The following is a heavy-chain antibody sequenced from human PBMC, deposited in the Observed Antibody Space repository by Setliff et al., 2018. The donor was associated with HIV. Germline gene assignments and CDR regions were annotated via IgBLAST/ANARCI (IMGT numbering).Heavy chain of an antibody. D-gene: IGHD3-22*01. CDR1: GGSISSDY. CDR2: IYYSRST. J-gene: IGHJ6*02. V-gene: IGHV4-59*01. CDR3: ARSRTSSGYYGVTGYGMDV. Sequence: PSETLSLTCTVSGGSISSDYWSWIRQPPGKGMEWIGYIYYSRSTNYNPSLKSRGTISVATSKNQFSLKLNSVTTADTAVYYCARSRTSSGYYGVTGYGMDVWGQGTTVTVSS.